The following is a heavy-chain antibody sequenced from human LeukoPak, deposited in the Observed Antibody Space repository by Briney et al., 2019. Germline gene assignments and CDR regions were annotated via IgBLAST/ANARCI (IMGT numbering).Heavy chain of an antibody. CDR1: GGSFSGYY. D-gene: IGHD5-24*01. CDR3: ARGPES. Sequence: SETLSLTCAAYGGSFSGYYWSWIRQPPGKGLEWIGEINHSGSTNYNPSLKSRVTISVDTSKNQFSLKLSSVTAADTAVYYCARGPESWGQGTLVTVSS. J-gene: IGHJ4*02. CDR2: INHSGST. V-gene: IGHV4-34*01.